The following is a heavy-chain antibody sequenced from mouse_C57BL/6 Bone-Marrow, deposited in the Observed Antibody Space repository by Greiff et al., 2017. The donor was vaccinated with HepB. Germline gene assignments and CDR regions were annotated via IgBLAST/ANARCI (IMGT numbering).Heavy chain of an antibody. CDR1: GFTFSDYY. D-gene: IGHD3-3*01. V-gene: IGHV5-16*01. J-gene: IGHJ3*01. Sequence: EVQLVESGGDLVKPGGSLKLSCTASGFTFSDYYMAWVRQVPEKGLEWVANINYDGSSTYYLDSLKSRFIISRDNAKNILYLQMSSLKSEDTATYYCARDRGLGLAYWGQGTLVTVSA. CDR3: ARDRGLGLAY. CDR2: INYDGSST.